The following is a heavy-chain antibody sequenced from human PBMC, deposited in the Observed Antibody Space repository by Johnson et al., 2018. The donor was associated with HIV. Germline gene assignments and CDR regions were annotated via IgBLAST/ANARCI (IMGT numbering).Heavy chain of an antibody. Sequence: VLLVESGGGLVQPGGSLRLSCAASGFTFSSYDMHWVRQATGNGLEWVSAIGTAGDTYYPGSVKGRFTISRENAKNSLYLQMNSLRAEDTAVYYCARDEVAGAFDIWGQGTMVTVSS. V-gene: IGHV3-13*01. CDR1: GFTFSSYD. J-gene: IGHJ3*02. CDR3: ARDEVAGAFDI. CDR2: IGTAGDT.